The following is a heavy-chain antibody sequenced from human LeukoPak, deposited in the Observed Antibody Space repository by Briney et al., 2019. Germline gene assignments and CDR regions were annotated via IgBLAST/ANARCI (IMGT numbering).Heavy chain of an antibody. CDR1: AGSISSDY. V-gene: IGHV4-59*01. CDR2: IYYSGST. Sequence: LGTPSLTCTVSAGSISSDYWSWIRQRPRKGLERIGYIYYSGSTNYNPSLKSRVTISVDTSKNQFSLKLSSVTAVDTAVYYCASTTVTTGGVDYWGQGTLVTVSS. CDR3: ASTTVTTGGVDY. J-gene: IGHJ4*02. D-gene: IGHD4-17*01.